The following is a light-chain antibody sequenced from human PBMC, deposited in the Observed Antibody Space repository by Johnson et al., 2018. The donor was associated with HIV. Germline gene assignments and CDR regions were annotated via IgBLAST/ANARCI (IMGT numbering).Light chain of an antibody. Sequence: QSVLTQPPSVSAAPGQKVTISCSGSSSNIGNNYVSWYQQLPGTAPTLLIYENNKRPSGIPDRFSGSKSGTSATLGITGLQTGDEADYYCGTWDSSLSVAYVFGTGTKVTVL. J-gene: IGLJ1*01. CDR3: GTWDSSLSVAYV. V-gene: IGLV1-51*02. CDR2: ENN. CDR1: SSNIGNNY.